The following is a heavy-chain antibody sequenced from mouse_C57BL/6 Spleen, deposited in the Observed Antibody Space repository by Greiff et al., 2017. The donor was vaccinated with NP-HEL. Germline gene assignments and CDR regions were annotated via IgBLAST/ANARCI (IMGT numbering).Heavy chain of an antibody. V-gene: IGHV5-9-1*02. CDR3: TRGRKAGYFDG. CDR1: GFTFSSYA. Sequence: EVKLVESGEGLVKPGGSLKLSCAASGFTFSSYAMSWVRQTPEKRLEWVAYICSGGDYIYYADTVKGRFTISRDNARNTLYLQMSSLKAEETAMYYCTRGRKAGYFDGWGTGTTVTVSS. CDR2: ICSGGDYI. J-gene: IGHJ1*03.